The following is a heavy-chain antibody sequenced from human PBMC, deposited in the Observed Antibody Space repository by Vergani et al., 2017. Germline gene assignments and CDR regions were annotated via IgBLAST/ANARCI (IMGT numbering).Heavy chain of an antibody. Sequence: QLQLQESGPGLVKPSETLSLTCTVSGGSISSSSYYWGWIRQPPGKGLEWIGSIYYSGSTYYNPSLKSRVTISVDTSKNQFSLKLSSVTAADTAVYYCARADSSSWYLNDAFDIWGQGTMVTVSS. V-gene: IGHV4-39*07. CDR2: IYYSGST. D-gene: IGHD6-13*01. J-gene: IGHJ3*02. CDR1: GGSISSSSYY. CDR3: ARADSSSWYLNDAFDI.